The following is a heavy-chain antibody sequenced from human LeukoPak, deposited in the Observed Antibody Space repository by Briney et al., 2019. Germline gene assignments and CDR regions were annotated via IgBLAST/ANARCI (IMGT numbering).Heavy chain of an antibody. CDR2: IYSGGST. CDR1: GFTVSSNY. Sequence: GGSLRLSCAASGFTVSSNYMSWVRQAPGKGLEWVAVIYSGGSTYYEDSVKGRFTISRDNTKNTLYLQLSSLRAGDTAVYYCARVSVLRYFDWLFLFDYWGQRTLVTASS. J-gene: IGHJ4*02. V-gene: IGHV3-66*01. CDR3: ARVSVLRYFDWLFLFDY. D-gene: IGHD3-9*01.